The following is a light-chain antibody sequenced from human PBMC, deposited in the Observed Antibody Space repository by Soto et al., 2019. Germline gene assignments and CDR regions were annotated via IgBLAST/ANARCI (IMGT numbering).Light chain of an antibody. Sequence: DIVMTQSPDSLAVSLGERATISCKSSQSILYRTTNRNDLAWHQQKPGQAPKLNIYWAFTRESGVPDRFSGSGSGTDFTLTISSLQADDVSVNYCLQKYSTPSLFGRGTKVDIK. V-gene: IGKV4-1*01. CDR1: QSILYRTTNRND. CDR2: WAF. J-gene: IGKJ4*01. CDR3: LQKYSTPSL.